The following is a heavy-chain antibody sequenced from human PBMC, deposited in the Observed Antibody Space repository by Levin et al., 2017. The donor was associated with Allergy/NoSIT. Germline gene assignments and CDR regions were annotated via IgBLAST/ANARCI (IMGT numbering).Heavy chain of an antibody. J-gene: IGHJ4*02. CDR3: AKASVGRIAAESRTSETFDY. D-gene: IGHD6-13*01. CDR2: ISYDGSNK. V-gene: IGHV3-30*18. CDR1: GFTFSSYG. Sequence: PGGSLRLSCAASGFTFSSYGMHWVRQAPGKGLEWVAVISYDGSNKYYADSVKGRFTISRDNSKNTLYLQMNSLRAEDTAVYYCAKASVGRIAAESRTSETFDYWGQGTLVTISS.